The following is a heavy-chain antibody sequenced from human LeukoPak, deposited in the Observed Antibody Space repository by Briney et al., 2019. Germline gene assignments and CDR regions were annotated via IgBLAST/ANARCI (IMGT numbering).Heavy chain of an antibody. CDR3: ASYNWNSFYFDY. CDR2: IIPIFGTA. Sequence: SVKVSCKASGYTFTGYYMHWVRQAPGQGLEWMGGIIPIFGTANYAQKFQGRVTITEDESTSTAYMELSSLRSEDTAVYYCASYNWNSFYFDYWGQGTLVTVSS. CDR1: GYTFTGYY. J-gene: IGHJ4*02. D-gene: IGHD1/OR15-1a*01. V-gene: IGHV1-69*13.